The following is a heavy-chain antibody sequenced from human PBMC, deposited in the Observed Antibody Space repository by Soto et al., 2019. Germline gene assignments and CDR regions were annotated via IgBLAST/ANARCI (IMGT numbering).Heavy chain of an antibody. CDR2: FDPEDGET. D-gene: IGHD3-10*01. J-gene: IGHJ4*02. Sequence: GASVKVSCKVSGYTLTELSMHWVRQAPGKGLEWMGGFDPEDGETIYAQKFQGRATMTEDTSTDTAYMELSSLRSEDTAVYYCASMVRGVINIDYWGQGTLVTVSS. CDR3: ASMVRGVINIDY. V-gene: IGHV1-24*01. CDR1: GYTLTELS.